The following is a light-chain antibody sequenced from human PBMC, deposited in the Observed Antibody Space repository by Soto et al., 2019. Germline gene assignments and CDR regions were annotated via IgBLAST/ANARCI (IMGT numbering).Light chain of an antibody. V-gene: IGLV3-21*04. CDR2: YDK. CDR1: NIGSKS. CDR3: QVWDSSSVHGL. J-gene: IGLJ7*01. Sequence: SYELTQPPSVSVAPGMTASITCGGNNIGSKSVHWYQQKPGQAPVVVIYYDKDRPSGIPDRFSGSNSGNTATLTISRVEAGDEGDYSCQVWDSSSVHGLFGGGTQLTVL.